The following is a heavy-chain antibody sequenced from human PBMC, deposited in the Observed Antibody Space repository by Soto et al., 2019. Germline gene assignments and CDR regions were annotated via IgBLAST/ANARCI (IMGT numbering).Heavy chain of an antibody. CDR1: GGSISSSSYY. D-gene: IGHD1-20*01. CDR2: IYYSGST. CDR3: ARHPNCITGRTGCGWSDP. V-gene: IGHV4-39*01. J-gene: IGHJ5*02. Sequence: SETLSLTCTVSGGSISSSSYYWGWIRQPPGKGLEWIASIYYSGSTYYNPSLKSRVTISVDMSKNHFSLKLSSVTAADTAVYYCARHPNCITGRTGCGWSDPWGQGTLVTVSS.